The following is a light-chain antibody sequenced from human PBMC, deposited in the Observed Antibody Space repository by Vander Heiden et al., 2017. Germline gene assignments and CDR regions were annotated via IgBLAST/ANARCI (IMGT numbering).Light chain of an antibody. CDR2: EVS. Sequence: QSALTQPASVSGSPGQSITISCTGTSSDVGGYNFVSWSQQHPGKAPKLIIYEVSNRPSWVSNRFSGSKSGNTASLTISGLQAEDEADYYCSSYTTSSTVVFGGGTKLTVL. J-gene: IGLJ3*02. V-gene: IGLV2-14*01. CDR3: SSYTTSSTVV. CDR1: SSDVGGYNF.